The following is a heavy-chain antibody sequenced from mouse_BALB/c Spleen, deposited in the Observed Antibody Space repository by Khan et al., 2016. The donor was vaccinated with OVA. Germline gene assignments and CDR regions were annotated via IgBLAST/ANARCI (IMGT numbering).Heavy chain of an antibody. D-gene: IGHD1-1*01. CDR2: INPSTGYT. V-gene: IGHV1-7*01. CDR3: AKHGSSSAWLTY. CDR1: GYTFTSYW. J-gene: IGHJ3*01. Sequence: VELVESGAELAKPGASVKMSCKASGYTFTSYWMHWVKQRPGQGLEWIGYINPSTGYTEYNQRFKGKATLTADTSSSTAYMQLSSLTSEDSAVYYCAKHGSSSAWLTYWGQGTLVTVSA.